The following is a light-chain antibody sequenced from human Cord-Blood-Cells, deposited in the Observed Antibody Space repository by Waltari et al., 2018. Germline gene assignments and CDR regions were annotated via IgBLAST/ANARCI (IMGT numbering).Light chain of an antibody. V-gene: IGKV1-8*01. CDR1: QGISSY. J-gene: IGKJ1*01. Sequence: AFRMPQSPSSPPASTGERVPFTCRASQGISSYLAWYQQKPGKAPKLLIYAASTLQSGVPSRFSGSGSGTDFTLTISCLQSEDFATYYCQQYYSYPPTFGQGTKVEIK. CDR2: AAS. CDR3: QQYYSYPPT.